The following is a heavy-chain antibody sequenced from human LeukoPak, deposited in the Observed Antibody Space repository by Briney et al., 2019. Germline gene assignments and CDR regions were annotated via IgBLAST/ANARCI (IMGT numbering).Heavy chain of an antibody. D-gene: IGHD3-16*02. Sequence: GGSLRLSCAASGFTFSSYSMNWIRQAPGKGLEWVSYISSSSTIYYADSVKGRFTISRGNAKNSLYLQMNSLRDEDTAVYYCARDQARYDYIWGSYRLDAFDIWGQGTMVTVSS. CDR1: GFTFSSYS. J-gene: IGHJ3*02. CDR2: ISSSSTI. V-gene: IGHV3-48*02. CDR3: ARDQARYDYIWGSYRLDAFDI.